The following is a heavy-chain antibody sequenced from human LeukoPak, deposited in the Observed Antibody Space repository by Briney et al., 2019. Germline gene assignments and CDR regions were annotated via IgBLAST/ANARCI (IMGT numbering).Heavy chain of an antibody. J-gene: IGHJ4*02. CDR1: GFIFSDFY. CDR3: AKDRYGSGSIDY. Sequence: GGSLRLSCAASGFIFSDFYMSWIRQAPGKGLEWVSYISTSGSTIYYADSVKGRFTISRDNAKNSLYLQMNSLRAEDTAVYYCAKDRYGSGSIDYWGQGTLVTVSS. D-gene: IGHD3-10*01. V-gene: IGHV3-11*04. CDR2: ISTSGSTI.